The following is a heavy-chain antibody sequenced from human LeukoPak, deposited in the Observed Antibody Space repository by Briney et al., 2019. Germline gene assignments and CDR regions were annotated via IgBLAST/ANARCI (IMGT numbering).Heavy chain of an antibody. V-gene: IGHV3-21*01. CDR2: ISSSSSYI. D-gene: IGHD3-10*01. Sequence: TGGSLRLSCAASGFTFSSYSMNWVRQAPGKGLEWVSSISSSSSYIYYADSVKGRFTISRDNAKNSLYLQMNSLRAEDTAVYYCARGRSGAFDIWGQGTMVTVSS. CDR3: ARGRSGAFDI. J-gene: IGHJ3*02. CDR1: GFTFSSYS.